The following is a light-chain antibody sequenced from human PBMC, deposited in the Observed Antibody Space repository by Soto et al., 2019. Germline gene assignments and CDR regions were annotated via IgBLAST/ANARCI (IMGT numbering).Light chain of an antibody. CDR3: QQYNNRPPWT. J-gene: IGKJ1*01. Sequence: EIVMTQSPATLSVSPGERATLSCRASQPIGNALAWYQHKPGQAPRLLIHGASTRATGIPARFSGSGSGTEFTLTISSLQSEDFAVYYCQQYNNRPPWTFGQGTKVDIK. CDR1: QPIGNA. CDR2: GAS. V-gene: IGKV3-15*01.